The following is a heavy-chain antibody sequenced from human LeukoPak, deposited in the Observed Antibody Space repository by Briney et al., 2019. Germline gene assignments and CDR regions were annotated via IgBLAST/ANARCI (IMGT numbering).Heavy chain of an antibody. J-gene: IGHJ4*02. Sequence: SVKVSCKASGGTFSSYAISWVRQAPGQGIEWMGGIIPIFGTANYAQKFQGRVTITTDESTSTAYMELSSLRSEDTAVYYCARGQRGLRRANDYWGQGTLVTVSS. CDR3: ARGQRGLRRANDY. CDR1: GGTFSSYA. CDR2: IIPIFGTA. V-gene: IGHV1-69*05. D-gene: IGHD5-12*01.